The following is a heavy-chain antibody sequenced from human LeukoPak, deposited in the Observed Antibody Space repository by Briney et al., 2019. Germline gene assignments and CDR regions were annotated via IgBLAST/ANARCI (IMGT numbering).Heavy chain of an antibody. CDR1: GFTFSAYY. Sequence: PGGSLRLSCAASGFTFSAYYMNWIRQAPGKGLEWVPYISSASTYTNYADSVKGRFTISRDDAKNSLYLQMNSLRADDTAVYYCARDRSGGYFDYWGQGTLVTVSS. V-gene: IGHV3-11*06. CDR2: ISSASTYT. CDR3: ARDRSGGYFDY. J-gene: IGHJ4*02. D-gene: IGHD3-10*01.